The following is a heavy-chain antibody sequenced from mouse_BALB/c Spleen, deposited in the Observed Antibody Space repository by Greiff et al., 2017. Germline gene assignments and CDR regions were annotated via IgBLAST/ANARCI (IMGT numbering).Heavy chain of an antibody. D-gene: IGHD1-1*01. J-gene: IGHJ3*01. Sequence: QVQLKESGPEVVRPGVSVKISCKGSGYTFTDYAMHWVKQSHAKSLEWIGVISTYNGNTNYNQKFKGKATMTVDKSSSTAYMELARLTSEDSAIYYCARSGIYYYGSSYLAWFAYWGQGTLVTVSA. CDR2: ISTYNGNT. CDR1: GYTFTDYA. V-gene: IGHV1-67*01. CDR3: ARSGIYYYGSSYLAWFAY.